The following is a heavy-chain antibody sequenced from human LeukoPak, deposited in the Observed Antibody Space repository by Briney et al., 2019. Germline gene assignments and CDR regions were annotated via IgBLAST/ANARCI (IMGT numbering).Heavy chain of an antibody. CDR1: GFTFSSYE. V-gene: IGHV3-48*03. J-gene: IGHJ4*02. CDR3: ARVYYGSGRERWLYFDY. Sequence: GGSLRLSCAASGFTFSSYEMNWVRQAPGKGLEWVSYISSSGSTIYYADSVKGRFTISRDNAKNSLYLQMNSLRAEDTAVYYCARVYYGSGRERWLYFDYWGQGTLVTVSS. D-gene: IGHD3-10*01. CDR2: ISSSGSTI.